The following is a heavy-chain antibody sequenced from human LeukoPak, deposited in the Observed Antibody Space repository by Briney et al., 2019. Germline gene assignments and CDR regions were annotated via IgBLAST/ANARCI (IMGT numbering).Heavy chain of an antibody. Sequence: PGGSLRLSCAASGFTFSSYSMNWVRQAPGKGLEYVSAISSNGGSTYYANSVKGRFTISRDNSKNTLYLQMGSLRAEDMAVYYCARGPQGVRDYYFDYWGQGTLVTVSS. V-gene: IGHV3-64*01. CDR2: ISSNGGST. J-gene: IGHJ4*02. CDR3: ARGPQGVRDYYFDY. D-gene: IGHD3-10*01. CDR1: GFTFSSYS.